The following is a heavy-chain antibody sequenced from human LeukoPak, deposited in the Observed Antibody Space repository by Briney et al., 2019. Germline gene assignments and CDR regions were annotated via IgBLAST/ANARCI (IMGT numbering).Heavy chain of an antibody. CDR1: GFTFSGYY. Sequence: PGGSLRLSCAASGFTFSGYYMSWIRQAPGKGLEWVSYISSSGSTIYYADSVKGRFTISRDNAKNSLYLQMNSLRAEDTAVYYCAREVRYYDRSGYYQSWFDPWGQGTLVAVSS. V-gene: IGHV3-11*01. CDR2: ISSSGSTI. D-gene: IGHD3-22*01. J-gene: IGHJ5*02. CDR3: AREVRYYDRSGYYQSWFDP.